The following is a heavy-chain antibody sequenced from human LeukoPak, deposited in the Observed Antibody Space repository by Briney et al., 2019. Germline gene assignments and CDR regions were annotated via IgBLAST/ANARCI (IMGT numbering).Heavy chain of an antibody. CDR3: AREGAVAGRGYYYYGMDV. V-gene: IGHV1-69*04. CDR2: IIPILGIA. J-gene: IGHJ6*02. CDR1: GGTFSSYA. D-gene: IGHD6-19*01. Sequence: SVKVSCKASGGTFSSYAISWVRQAPGQGLEWMGRIIPILGIANYAQKFQGRVTITADKSTSTAYMELSSLRSEDTAVYYCAREGAVAGRGYYYYGMDVWGQGTTVTVSS.